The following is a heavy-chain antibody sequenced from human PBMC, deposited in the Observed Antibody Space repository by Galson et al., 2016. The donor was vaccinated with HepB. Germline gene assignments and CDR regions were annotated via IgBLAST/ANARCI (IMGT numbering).Heavy chain of an antibody. CDR1: GHIFTSYW. CDR2: INPGDSDT. Sequence: QSGAEVKKPGESLKISCKASGHIFTSYWIGWVRQMPGKGLEWMTIINPGDSDTRYSPSFQGQVTISADKSITTAYLQWSSLKASDTAMYYCARQVVPGLFDQWGQGTLVTVSS. J-gene: IGHJ4*02. CDR3: ARQVVPGLFDQ. V-gene: IGHV5-51*01. D-gene: IGHD2-21*02.